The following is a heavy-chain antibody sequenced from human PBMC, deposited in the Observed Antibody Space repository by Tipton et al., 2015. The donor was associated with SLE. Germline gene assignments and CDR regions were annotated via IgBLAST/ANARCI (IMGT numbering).Heavy chain of an antibody. J-gene: IGHJ1*01. Sequence: TLSLTCSVSGGSISSNYWIWIRQPPGRGLEWIGYISDGGATNHNPSLKSRVTISVDPAKNQFSLKLSSVTAADTAVYYCASGLGSDNPTWGFEYLGHWGQGTRVTVSS. V-gene: IGHV4-59*12. CDR2: ISDGGAT. CDR3: ASGLGSDNPTWGFEYLGH. D-gene: IGHD2-2*01. CDR1: GGSISSNY.